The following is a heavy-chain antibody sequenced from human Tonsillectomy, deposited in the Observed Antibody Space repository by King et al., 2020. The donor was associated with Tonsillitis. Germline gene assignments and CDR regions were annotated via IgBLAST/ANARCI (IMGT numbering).Heavy chain of an antibody. CDR1: GGSLSSHH. Sequence: QLQESGPGLVKPSETLSLTCTVSGGSLSSHHWSWVRQSPGKGLEWIGYLYYSGSTKYNPSLKSRVTISGETAKNQFSLKLGSVTAADTAVYFCAGTRSSAFYYDFWGQGSLVTVSS. CDR3: AGTRSSAFYYDF. CDR2: LYYSGST. J-gene: IGHJ4*02. V-gene: IGHV4-59*11. D-gene: IGHD6-19*01.